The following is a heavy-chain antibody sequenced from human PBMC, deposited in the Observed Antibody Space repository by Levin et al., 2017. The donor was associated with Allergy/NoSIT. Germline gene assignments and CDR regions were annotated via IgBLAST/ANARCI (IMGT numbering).Heavy chain of an antibody. V-gene: IGHV3-30-3*01. D-gene: IGHD3-10*01. CDR1: GFTFSSYA. Sequence: PGGSLRLSCAASGFTFSSYAMHWVRQAPGKGLEWVAFISYDGSIEYYADSVKGRFTISRDNSKNTLYLQMNSLRAEDTAVYYCARDLYYYGSGSSYKWGPYDYWGQGTLVTVSS. CDR3: ARDLYYYGSGSSYKWGPYDY. J-gene: IGHJ4*02. CDR2: ISYDGSIE.